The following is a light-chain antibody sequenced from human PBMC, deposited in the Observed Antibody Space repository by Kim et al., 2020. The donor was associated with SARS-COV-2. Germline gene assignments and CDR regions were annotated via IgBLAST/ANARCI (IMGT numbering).Light chain of an antibody. V-gene: IGLV3-25*03. CDR2: KDS. J-gene: IGLJ1*01. CDR1: ALPKQY. Sequence: SYELTQPPSVSVSPGQTARITCSGDALPKQYAYCYQQKPGQAPVLVIYKDSERPSGIPERFSGSSSGTTVTLTISGVQAEDEADYYCQSADSSGTYYYVFGTGTKVTVL. CDR3: QSADSSGTYYYV.